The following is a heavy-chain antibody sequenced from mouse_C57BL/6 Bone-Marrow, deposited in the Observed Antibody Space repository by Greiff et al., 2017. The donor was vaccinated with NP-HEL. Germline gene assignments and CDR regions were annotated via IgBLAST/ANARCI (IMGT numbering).Heavy chain of an antibody. CDR3: ARGALIYDGYYWFAY. Sequence: QVQLQQSGPELVKPGASVKLSCKASGYTFTSYDINWVKQRPGQGLEWIGWIYPRDGSTKYNEKFKGKATLTVDTSSSTAYMGLHSLTSEDSAVYFCARGALIYDGYYWFAYWGQGTLVTVSA. D-gene: IGHD2-3*01. J-gene: IGHJ3*01. CDR2: IYPRDGST. V-gene: IGHV1-85*01. CDR1: GYTFTSYD.